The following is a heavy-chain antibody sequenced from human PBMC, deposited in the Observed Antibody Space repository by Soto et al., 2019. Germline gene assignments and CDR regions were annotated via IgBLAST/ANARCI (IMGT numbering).Heavy chain of an antibody. J-gene: IGHJ4*02. CDR2: ISGSAGT. Sequence: GGSLRLSCTASGFTSRTYAITWFRQAPGKGLEWVSAISGSAGTFYATSVKGRFTISRDNSRGTVYLQMHSLRAEDSAIYYCAKEKDYDFNWGSDRFTSHYWGRGTLVTVVS. D-gene: IGHD3-16*02. CDR1: GFTSRTYA. CDR3: AKEKDYDFNWGSDRFTSHY. V-gene: IGHV3-23*01.